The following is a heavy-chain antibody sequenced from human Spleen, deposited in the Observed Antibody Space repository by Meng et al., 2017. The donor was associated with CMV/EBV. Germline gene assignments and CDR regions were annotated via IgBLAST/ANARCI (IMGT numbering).Heavy chain of an antibody. Sequence: SGGSVSSGSYYWSWIRQPPGKGLEWIGSIYYSGNTDYSPSLKSRVTMSVDTSKNQFSLRLTSLTAADTAVYYCARALATASFWFDLWGQGTLVTVSS. CDR2: IYYSGNT. CDR3: ARALATASFWFDL. CDR1: GGSVSSGSYY. D-gene: IGHD5-18*01. V-gene: IGHV4-61*01. J-gene: IGHJ5*02.